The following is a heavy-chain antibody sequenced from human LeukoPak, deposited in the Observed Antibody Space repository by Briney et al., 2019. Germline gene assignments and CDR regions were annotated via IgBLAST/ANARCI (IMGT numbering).Heavy chain of an antibody. D-gene: IGHD6-19*01. CDR2: ISAYNGNT. Sequence: GASVKVSCKASGYTFTSYGISWVRQAPGQGLEWMGWISAYNGNTNYAQKLQGRVTMTTDTSTSTAYMELRSLRSDDTAVYCCAREAYQGIAVADFDYWGQGTLVTVSS. CDR3: AREAYQGIAVADFDY. J-gene: IGHJ4*02. CDR1: GYTFTSYG. V-gene: IGHV1-18*01.